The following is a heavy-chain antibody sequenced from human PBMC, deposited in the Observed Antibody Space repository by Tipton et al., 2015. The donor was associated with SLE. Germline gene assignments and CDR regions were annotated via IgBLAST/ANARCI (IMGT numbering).Heavy chain of an antibody. CDR3: ARRVVESAQLGLMNNWFDP. CDR1: SDSISSYS. CDR2: MYASGST. V-gene: IGHV4-4*07. Sequence: TLSLTCSVSSDSISSYSWNWIRQPAGKGLEWIGRMYASGSTNFNPSLASRVTMSLDMSKNQFSLNLRSVTAADTAVYYCARRVVESAQLGLMNNWFDPWGQGILVTVSS. J-gene: IGHJ5*02. D-gene: IGHD5-24*01.